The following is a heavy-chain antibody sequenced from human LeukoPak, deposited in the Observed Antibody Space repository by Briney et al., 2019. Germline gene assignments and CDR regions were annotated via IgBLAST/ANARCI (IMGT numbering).Heavy chain of an antibody. V-gene: IGHV3-21*01. CDR2: ITSSSTYI. J-gene: IGHJ4*02. CDR3: ARGSSGSYYTLFDY. D-gene: IGHD1-26*01. Sequence: GGSLRLSCAASGFTFSTYSMNWVRQAPGKGLEWVSSITSSSTYIYYADSMKGRFTISRDNAKNSLYLQMDSLRAEDTAVYYCARGSSGSYYTLFDYWGQGTLVTVSS. CDR1: GFTFSTYS.